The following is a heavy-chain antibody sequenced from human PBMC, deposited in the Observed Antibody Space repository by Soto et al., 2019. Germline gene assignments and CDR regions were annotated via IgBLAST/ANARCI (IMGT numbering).Heavy chain of an antibody. CDR1: GFTFSNAW. D-gene: IGHD2-15*01. CDR2: IKSKTDGGTT. J-gene: IGHJ4*02. Sequence: EVQLVESGGGLVKPGGSLRLSCAASGFTFSNAWMSWVRQAPGKGLEWVGRIKSKTDGGTTDYAAPVKGRFTISRDDSKNTLYLQMNSLKTEDTAVYYCTTDRASHCSGGSCYSDYWGQGTLVTVSS. CDR3: TTDRASHCSGGSCYSDY. V-gene: IGHV3-15*01.